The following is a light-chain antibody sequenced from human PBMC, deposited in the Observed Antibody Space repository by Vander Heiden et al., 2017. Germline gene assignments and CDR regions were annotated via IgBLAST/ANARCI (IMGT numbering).Light chain of an antibody. CDR1: NSAVGAYNQ. CDR2: GVS. Sequence: QSALTQPASVSGSPGQSITISCTGTNSAVGAYNQVSWYQQHPGKAPKLLIYGVSSRPSGVSNRFFGSKSGNTASLTISGLQAEDEADYYCTSHTTSRTYVFGTGTKVTVL. J-gene: IGLJ1*01. V-gene: IGLV2-14*03. CDR3: TSHTTSRTYV.